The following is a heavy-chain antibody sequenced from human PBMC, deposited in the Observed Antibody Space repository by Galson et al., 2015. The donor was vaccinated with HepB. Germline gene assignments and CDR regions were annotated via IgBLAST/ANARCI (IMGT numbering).Heavy chain of an antibody. CDR2: INGGSSTI. CDR3: ARDSGIAGADDY. CDR1: GFTFSTYS. Sequence: SLRLSCAASGFTFSTYSMTWVRQAPGKGLEWVSYINGGSSTIYYADSVKGRFTISRDNAKNSLYQRMNSLRDDDTAVYYCARDSGIAGADDYWGQGTLVTVSS. D-gene: IGHD6-13*01. V-gene: IGHV3-48*02. J-gene: IGHJ4*02.